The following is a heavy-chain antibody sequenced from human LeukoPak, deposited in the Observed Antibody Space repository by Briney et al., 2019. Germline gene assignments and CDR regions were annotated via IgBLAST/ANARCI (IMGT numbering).Heavy chain of an antibody. V-gene: IGHV4-39*07. CDR2: IYYSGST. Sequence: SEPLSLTCTVSGGSISSSSYYWGWIRQPPGNGLEWIGSIYYSGSTYYNPSLKSRVTISVDTSKNQFSLKLSSVTAADTAVYYCASPYYYDSSGYPNWGQGTLVTVSS. CDR1: GGSISSSSYY. CDR3: ASPYYYDSSGYPN. D-gene: IGHD3-22*01. J-gene: IGHJ4*02.